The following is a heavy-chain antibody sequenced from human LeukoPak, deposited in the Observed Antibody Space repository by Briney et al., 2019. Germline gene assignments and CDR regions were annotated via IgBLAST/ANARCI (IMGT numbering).Heavy chain of an antibody. V-gene: IGHV1-18*01. CDR3: ARCGAAVTTHFSH. Sequence: ASVKVSCKASGYSFSIYGITWARQAPGQGLEYLGWISASDGTTNYAQKVQDRVTMTTDTSTSTAYLELRSLRSEDTAVYYCARCGAAVTTHFSHWGQGTLVTVFS. CDR2: ISASDGTT. CDR1: GYSFSIYG. D-gene: IGHD4-17*01. J-gene: IGHJ4*02.